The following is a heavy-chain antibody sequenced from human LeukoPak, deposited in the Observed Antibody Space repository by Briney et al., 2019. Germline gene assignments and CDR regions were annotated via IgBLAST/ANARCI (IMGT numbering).Heavy chain of an antibody. D-gene: IGHD3-22*01. CDR2: IYYTGIT. J-gene: IGHJ4*02. V-gene: IGHV4-59*02. CDR3: ARRTPGFYDTSGFYNGYFDY. CDR1: GDSVSSYY. Sequence: PSETLSLTRTVSGDSVSSYYWTWIRQSPGKGLEWIGDIYYTGITDSNPSLKSRVTISVDTSKNQFSLKMTSVTPADTAVYFCARRTPGFYDTSGFYNGYFDYWGQGTLVTVSS.